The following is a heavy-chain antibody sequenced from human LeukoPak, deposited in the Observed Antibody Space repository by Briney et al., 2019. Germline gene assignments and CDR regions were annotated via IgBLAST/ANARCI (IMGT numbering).Heavy chain of an antibody. Sequence: GGSLRLSCAASGFTFRSFAMSWVRQAPGKGLERVASISGSGDNTFYADSVKGRFTISRDNSKNTLSLQMNSLRVEDTAVYYCAKDPITMVRGELNDYWGQGTLVAVSS. CDR3: AKDPITMVRGELNDY. CDR1: GFTFRSFA. J-gene: IGHJ4*02. V-gene: IGHV3-23*01. CDR2: ISGSGDNT. D-gene: IGHD3-10*01.